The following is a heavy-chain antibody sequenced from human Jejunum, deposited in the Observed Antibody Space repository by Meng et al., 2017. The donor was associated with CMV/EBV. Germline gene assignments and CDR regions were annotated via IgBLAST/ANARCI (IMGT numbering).Heavy chain of an antibody. J-gene: IGHJ4*02. Sequence: KAAGYTFSNNGFTWVRRAPGQGLGWMGYISPYNDNADYAQKFQSRVTMTRDTSTSTAYMELRSLRADDTAVYYCARVFGVAYFDSWGQGTLVTVSS. CDR3: ARVFGVAYFDS. D-gene: IGHD3-3*01. CDR1: GYTFSNNG. V-gene: IGHV1-18*01. CDR2: ISPYNDNA.